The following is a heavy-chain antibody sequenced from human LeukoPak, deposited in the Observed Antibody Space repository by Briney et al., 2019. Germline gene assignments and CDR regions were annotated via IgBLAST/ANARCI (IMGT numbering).Heavy chain of an antibody. CDR2: INPNSGGT. CDR3: ARMVGYSGYEN. J-gene: IGHJ4*02. CDR1: GYTFTGYF. V-gene: IGHV1-2*02. D-gene: IGHD5-12*01. Sequence: ASVKVSCKASGYTFTGYFLHWVRQAPGQGLEWMGWINPNSGGTGYAQKFQGRVTMTRDTTISTAYMELSSLISDDTAVYYCARMVGYSGYENWGQGTLVTVSS.